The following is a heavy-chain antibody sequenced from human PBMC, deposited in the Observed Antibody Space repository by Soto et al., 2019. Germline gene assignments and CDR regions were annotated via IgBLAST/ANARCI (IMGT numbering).Heavy chain of an antibody. V-gene: IGHV3-74*03. CDR3: VRDGRMVRERWFAP. Sequence: EVQLVESGGGVVQPGGSLRLSCAASGFTFISYWMHWVRQGPGKRLVWVARINNDGIDTTYADSVKGRFTISRDNTKNMVYLEMNSLRADDTAVYYCVRDGRMVRERWFAPWGQGTLVTFSS. D-gene: IGHD3-10*01. CDR2: INNDGIDT. J-gene: IGHJ5*02. CDR1: GFTFISYW.